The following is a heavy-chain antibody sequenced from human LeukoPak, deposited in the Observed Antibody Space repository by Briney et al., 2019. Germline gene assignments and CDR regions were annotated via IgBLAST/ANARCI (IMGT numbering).Heavy chain of an antibody. CDR2: MNPNSGNT. Sequence: ASVKVSCKASGYTFTSYDINWVRQATGQGLEWMGWMNPNSGNTGYAQKFQGRVTMTRNTSISTAYMELSSLRSEDTAVYYCARGLRGDITIFGVVIRTLYYFDYWGQGTLVTVSS. CDR1: GYTFTSYD. V-gene: IGHV1-8*01. J-gene: IGHJ4*02. D-gene: IGHD3-3*01. CDR3: ARGLRGDITIFGVVIRTLYYFDY.